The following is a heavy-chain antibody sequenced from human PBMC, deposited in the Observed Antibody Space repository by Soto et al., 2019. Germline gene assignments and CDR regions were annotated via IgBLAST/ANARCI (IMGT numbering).Heavy chain of an antibody. Sequence: EVQLLESGGDLVQPGGSLRLSCAASGFSFRDFSMNWFRQAPGKGLEWVSFIDLSGTTTYYRDSVKGRFTMYKDKSRKTVYLQMNSLRVEDTAIYHCAKDRVPDGIYSSDYWGQGVLVTVSS. D-gene: IGHD2-15*01. J-gene: IGHJ4*02. V-gene: IGHV3-23*01. CDR1: GFSFRDFS. CDR2: IDLSGTTT. CDR3: AKDRVPDGIYSSDY.